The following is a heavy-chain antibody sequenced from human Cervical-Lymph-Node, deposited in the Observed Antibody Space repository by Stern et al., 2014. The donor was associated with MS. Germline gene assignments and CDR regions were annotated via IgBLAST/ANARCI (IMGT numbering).Heavy chain of an antibody. J-gene: IGHJ3*02. CDR2: ISWNSGTI. V-gene: IGHV3-9*01. CDR3: AKEEENAFDI. Sequence: EVQLEESGGGLVQPGRSLRVSCAASGLSFDDYAMHWVRQAPGKGPEWVSGISWNSGTIGYADSVKGRFTISRDNAKNSLYLQMNSLRPEDTALYYCAKEEENAFDIWGQGTMVTVSS. CDR1: GLSFDDYA.